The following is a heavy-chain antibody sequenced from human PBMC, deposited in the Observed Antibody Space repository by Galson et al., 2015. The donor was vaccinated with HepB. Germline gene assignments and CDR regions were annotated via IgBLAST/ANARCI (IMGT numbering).Heavy chain of an antibody. V-gene: IGHV1-69*13. Sequence: SVKVSCKASGGTFSSYAISWVRQAPGQGLEWMGGIIPIFGTANYAQKFQGRVTITADESTSTAYMELSSLRSEDTAVYYCARDPSLGGSGSYLPMSNWDRADWYFDLWGRGTLVTVSS. CDR1: GGTFSSYA. CDR2: IIPIFGTA. J-gene: IGHJ2*01. D-gene: IGHD3-10*01. CDR3: ARDPSLGGSGSYLPMSNWDRADWYFDL.